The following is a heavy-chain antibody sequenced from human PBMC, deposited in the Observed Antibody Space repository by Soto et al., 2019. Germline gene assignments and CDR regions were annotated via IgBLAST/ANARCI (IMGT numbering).Heavy chain of an antibody. D-gene: IGHD2-2*01. CDR2: IITISGTA. J-gene: IGHJ6*02. CDR3: ARSQGSSTSLEIYYYYYYGMDV. Sequence: QVQLVQSGAEVKKPGASVKVSCKASGGTFSSYAISWVRQAPGQELEGMGGIITISGTANYAQTFQGRVTITADESTSTAYMELSSLRSEDTAVYYCARSQGSSTSLEIYYYYYYGMDVWGQWTTVTVSS. V-gene: IGHV1-69*01. CDR1: GGTFSSYA.